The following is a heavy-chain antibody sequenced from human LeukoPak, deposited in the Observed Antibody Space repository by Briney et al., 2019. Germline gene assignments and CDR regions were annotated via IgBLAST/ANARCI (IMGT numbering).Heavy chain of an antibody. CDR3: ARDLVTVTKGFDI. J-gene: IGHJ3*02. CDR1: ADSSSSHY. V-gene: IGHV4-59*11. CDR2: ISYIGST. Sequence: SETLSLTCAVSADSSSSHYWTWIRQPPGKGREWIGYISYIGSTNYDPSLKSRVTISIDTSKNQFSLKLSSVTAADTAVYYCARDLVTVTKGFDIWGQGTMVSVSS. D-gene: IGHD4-17*01.